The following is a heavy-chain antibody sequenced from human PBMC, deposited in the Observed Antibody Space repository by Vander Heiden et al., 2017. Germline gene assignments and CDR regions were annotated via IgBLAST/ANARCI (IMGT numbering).Heavy chain of an antibody. CDR1: GFSFTYAW. CDR3: FIHGSDGY. CDR2: IKSKTDGETV. J-gene: IGHJ4*02. D-gene: IGHD3-10*01. Sequence: EAQLVQSGGGLVKPGGSLRLPCAASGFSFTYAWMNWVRQTPGKGLEWVGRIKSKTDGETVEYAASVKGRFIISRDDSKDMLYLQINSLKTDDSGLYFCFIHGSDGYWGQGSLLTVSS. V-gene: IGHV3-15*01.